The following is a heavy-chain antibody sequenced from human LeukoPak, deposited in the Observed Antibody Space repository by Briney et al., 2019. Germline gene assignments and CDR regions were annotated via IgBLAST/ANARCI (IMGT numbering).Heavy chain of an antibody. J-gene: IGHJ2*01. V-gene: IGHV3-7*01. Sequence: PGGSLRLSCAASGFTFSNYWMGWVRQPPGKGLQWVANIKEDGTEKYYADSVKGRFTISRDNSKNTLYLQMNSLRAEDTAVYYCVRDRVTTSSSWYLDLWGRGTLVTVSS. D-gene: IGHD4-17*01. CDR3: VRDRVTTSSSWYLDL. CDR2: IKEDGTEK. CDR1: GFTFSNYW.